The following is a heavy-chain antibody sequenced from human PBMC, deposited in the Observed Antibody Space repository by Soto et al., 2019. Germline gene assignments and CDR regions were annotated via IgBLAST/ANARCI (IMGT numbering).Heavy chain of an antibody. Sequence: GGSLRLSCAASGFTFSSYGMHWVRQAPGKGLEWVAVISYDGSNKYYADSVKGRFTISRDNSKNTLYLQMNSLRAEDTAVYYCATLTLLRYFDWLSDAFDIWGQGTMVTVSS. CDR1: GFTFSSYG. J-gene: IGHJ3*02. CDR3: ATLTLLRYFDWLSDAFDI. D-gene: IGHD3-9*01. CDR2: ISYDGSNK. V-gene: IGHV3-30*03.